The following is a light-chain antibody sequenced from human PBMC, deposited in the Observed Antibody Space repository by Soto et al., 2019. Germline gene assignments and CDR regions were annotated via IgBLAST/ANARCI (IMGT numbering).Light chain of an antibody. Sequence: QSALTQPASVSGSPGQSITISCTGTSSDVDGYNYVSWYQQHPGKAPKLMIYEVSNRPSGVSNRFSGSKSGNTASLTISGLQAEDEADYYCSSYTRSSTRVFGTGTKVTVL. V-gene: IGLV2-14*01. J-gene: IGLJ1*01. CDR1: SSDVDGYNY. CDR2: EVS. CDR3: SSYTRSSTRV.